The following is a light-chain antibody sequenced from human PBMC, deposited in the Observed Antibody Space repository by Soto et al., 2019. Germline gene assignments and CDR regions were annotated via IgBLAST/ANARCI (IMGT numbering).Light chain of an antibody. V-gene: IGKV3-20*01. J-gene: IGKJ3*01. CDR3: QQYGSSPGFT. CDR2: GAS. Sequence: EIVLTQSPGTLYLSPGERANLSCRASQSVSSSYLAWYQQKPGQAPRLLIYGASSRATGIPDRFSGSGSGTDFTLTISRLEPEDFAVYYCQQYGSSPGFTFGPGTKVDIK. CDR1: QSVSSSY.